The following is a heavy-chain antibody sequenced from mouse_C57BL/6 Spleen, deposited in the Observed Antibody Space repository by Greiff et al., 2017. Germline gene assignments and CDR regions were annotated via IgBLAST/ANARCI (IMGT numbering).Heavy chain of an antibody. Sequence: VQLQQSGAELVRPGASVKLSCTASGFNIKDYYMHWVKQRPEQGLEWIGRIDPEDGDTEYAPKFQGKATMTADTSSNTADLQLSSLTSEDTAVYYCTKWLLRLGYAMDYWGQGTSVTVSS. D-gene: IGHD2-3*01. CDR2: IDPEDGDT. CDR3: TKWLLRLGYAMDY. CDR1: GFNIKDYY. V-gene: IGHV14-1*01. J-gene: IGHJ4*01.